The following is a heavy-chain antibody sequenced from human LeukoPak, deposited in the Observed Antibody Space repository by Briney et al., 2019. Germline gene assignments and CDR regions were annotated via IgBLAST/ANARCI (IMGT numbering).Heavy chain of an antibody. D-gene: IGHD3-22*01. V-gene: IGHV1-18*01. CDR1: GYTFTSYG. Sequence: ASVKVSCKASGYTFTSYGISWVRQAPGQGLEWMGWISAYNGNTNYAQKLQGRVTMTTDTSTSTAYMELRSLRSDDTAVHYCATNYYDSSGYYWGPFDYWGQGTLVTVSS. CDR2: ISAYNGNT. J-gene: IGHJ4*02. CDR3: ATNYYDSSGYYWGPFDY.